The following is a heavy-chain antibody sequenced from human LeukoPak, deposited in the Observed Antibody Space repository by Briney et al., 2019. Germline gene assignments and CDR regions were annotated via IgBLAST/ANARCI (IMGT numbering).Heavy chain of an antibody. CDR3: ARDSTYYYDSGSSGPHYFDN. J-gene: IGHJ4*02. D-gene: IGHD3-10*01. Sequence: PRKSLRLSCAASGFTFSNYAMHWVRQAPGKGLEWVSLISSGGTYEYYADSVKGRFTISRDNSKNTLYLQLNSLRAEDTAVYYCARDSTYYYDSGSSGPHYFDNWGQGTLVTVSS. CDR2: ISSGGTYE. CDR1: GFTFSNYA. V-gene: IGHV3-30*01.